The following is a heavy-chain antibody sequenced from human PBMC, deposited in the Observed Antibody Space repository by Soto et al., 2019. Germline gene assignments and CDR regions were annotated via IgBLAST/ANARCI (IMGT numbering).Heavy chain of an antibody. CDR2: ISAYNGNT. Sequence: ASVKVSCKAYGYTFTSYGISWVRQAPGQGLEWMGWISAYNGNTNYAQKLQGRVTMTTDTSTSTAYMELRSLRSDDTAVYYCARDRYCSGGSCYGSTTPFDYWGQGTLVTVSS. V-gene: IGHV1-18*01. CDR1: GYTFTSYG. CDR3: ARDRYCSGGSCYGSTTPFDY. D-gene: IGHD2-15*01. J-gene: IGHJ4*02.